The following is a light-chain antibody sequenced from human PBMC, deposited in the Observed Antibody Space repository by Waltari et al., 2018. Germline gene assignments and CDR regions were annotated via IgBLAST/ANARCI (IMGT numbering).Light chain of an antibody. Sequence: CRANQSISNWLAWYQHKPGKAPKLLIYKASTLASGVPSRFSGSGSGTDFSLTISSLQPDDFATYYGQQYNSYSLLTFGGGTKVEIK. CDR1: QSISNW. CDR3: QQYNSYSLLT. V-gene: IGKV1-5*03. J-gene: IGKJ4*01. CDR2: KAS.